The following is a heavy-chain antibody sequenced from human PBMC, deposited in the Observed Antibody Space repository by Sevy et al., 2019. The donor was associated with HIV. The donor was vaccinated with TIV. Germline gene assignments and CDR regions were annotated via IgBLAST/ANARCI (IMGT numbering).Heavy chain of an antibody. J-gene: IGHJ3*02. CDR2: IVVGSAIT. CDR1: GFPFTNSA. Sequence: SVKVSCKASGFPFTNSAVQWVRQTRGQRLEWIGWIVVGSAITNYAQSFQETVTITRDLSTSTAYMELSSLRSEDSAVYYCAADDMTRFGGPVRVFDIWGQGTMVTVSS. CDR3: AADDMTRFGGPVRVFDI. V-gene: IGHV1-58*01. D-gene: IGHD3-16*01.